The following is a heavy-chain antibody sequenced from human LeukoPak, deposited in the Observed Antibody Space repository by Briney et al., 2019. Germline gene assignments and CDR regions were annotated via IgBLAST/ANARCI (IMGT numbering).Heavy chain of an antibody. CDR3: ARGWQYGGGWYKWFDP. CDR2: VNYSGGT. Sequence: PSETLSLTCTVPGDSIRTFYWTWIRQPPGRGLQWIGYVNYSGGTNYNPSLRSRVTMSLDTSKNQFSLKLGSVTDADTAVYYCARGWQYGGGWYKWFDPWGQGTLVTVFS. CDR1: GDSIRTFY. D-gene: IGHD4-23*01. J-gene: IGHJ5*02. V-gene: IGHV4-59*01.